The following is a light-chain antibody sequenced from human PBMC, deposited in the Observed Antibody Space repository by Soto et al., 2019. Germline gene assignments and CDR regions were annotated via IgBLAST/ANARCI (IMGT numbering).Light chain of an antibody. CDR1: SSDVGGYNY. V-gene: IGLV2-11*01. Sequence: QSALTQPRSVSGSPGQSVTISCTGTSSDVGGYNYVSWYQQHPGKAPKLMIYDVSKRPSGVPDRFSGSKSGNTASLTISGLQAADEADYYGCSYAGSYTHVVFGGGTKLTVL. CDR3: CSYAGSYTHVV. J-gene: IGLJ2*01. CDR2: DVS.